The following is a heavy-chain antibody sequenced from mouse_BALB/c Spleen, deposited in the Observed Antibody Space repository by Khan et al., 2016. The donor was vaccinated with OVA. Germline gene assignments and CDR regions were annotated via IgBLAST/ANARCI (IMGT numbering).Heavy chain of an antibody. CDR1: GFTFTSYG. CDR3: ARRGYDEAWFAY. D-gene: IGHD2-2*01. Sequence: EVELVESGGDLVKPGGSLKLSCAASGFTFTSYGMSWVRQTPDKRLEWVATITNGGSYTYYPDSVKGRFTISSDNAKNTLYLQMSSLKSEDTAMYYCARRGYDEAWFAYWAQGTLVTVSA. V-gene: IGHV5-6*01. CDR2: ITNGGSYT. J-gene: IGHJ3*01.